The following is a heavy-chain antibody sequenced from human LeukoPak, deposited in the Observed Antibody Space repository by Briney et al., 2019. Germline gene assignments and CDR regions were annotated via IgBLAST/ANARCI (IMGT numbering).Heavy chain of an antibody. CDR3: ARAGGYGIFDY. V-gene: IGHV3-74*01. J-gene: IGHJ4*02. CDR2: INSDESST. D-gene: IGHD4-17*01. Sequence: GGSLRLSCAASGFTFSSYWMHWVRQTPGKGLVWVSRINSDESSTSYADSVKGRFTISRDNSKNTLFLQMNSLRAEDTAVYYCARAGGYGIFDYWGQGTLVTVSS. CDR1: GFTFSSYW.